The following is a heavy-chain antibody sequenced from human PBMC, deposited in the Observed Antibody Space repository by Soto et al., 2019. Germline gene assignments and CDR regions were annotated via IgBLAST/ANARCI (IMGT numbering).Heavy chain of an antibody. CDR1: GFTFSRYG. CDR3: DFSTGFYF. J-gene: IGHJ4*01. V-gene: IGHV3-33*05. CDR2: ISYGGNKK. Sequence: GGSLRLSCAASGFTFSRYGMPWVRQAAGKGLEWVAVISYGGNKKYYADSVKGRFTISRDNSNNMLYLQMDSLRVDDTAIYYCDFSTGFYFWGHGTLVTVSS.